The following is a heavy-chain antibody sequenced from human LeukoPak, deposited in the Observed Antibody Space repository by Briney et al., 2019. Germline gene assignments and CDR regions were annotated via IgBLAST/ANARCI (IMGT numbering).Heavy chain of an antibody. V-gene: IGHV3-7*01. CDR3: ARSSPNSNYGY. CDR2: IRQDRSEK. D-gene: IGHD4-11*01. CDR1: GFTFSKYW. Sequence: PGGSLRLSCAASGFTFSKYWMSWVRQAPGKGLEWVANIRQDRSEKYYVDGVRGRFTIYRDNAKNSLYLQMNSLRVEDTAVYYCARSSPNSNYGYWGQGTQVTVSS. J-gene: IGHJ4*02.